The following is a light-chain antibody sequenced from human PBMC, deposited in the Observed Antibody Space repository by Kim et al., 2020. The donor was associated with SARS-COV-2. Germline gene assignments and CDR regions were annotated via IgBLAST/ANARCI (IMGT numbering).Light chain of an antibody. V-gene: IGLV2-14*03. CDR2: AVS. CDR3: TSYSSTRGVL. J-gene: IGLJ2*01. CDR1: SRDIGGYNY. Sequence: GRSMTLSCTGTSRDIGGYNYVSWHQQHPGKAPKLIIYAVSDRPSGVSDRFSGSKSGNTASLTISGLQAEDEADYYCTSYSSTRGVLFGGGTQLTVL.